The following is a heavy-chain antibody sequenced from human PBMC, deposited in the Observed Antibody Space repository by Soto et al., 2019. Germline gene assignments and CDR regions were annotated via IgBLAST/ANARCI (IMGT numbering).Heavy chain of an antibody. V-gene: IGHV4-59*01. D-gene: IGHD2-15*01. J-gene: IGHJ5*02. CDR2: IYYSGST. Sequence: LXLTCTVSCGSISIYYWSWIRQPPVKGLEWIGYIYYSGSTNYNPSLKSRVTISVDTSKNQFSLKLSSVTAADTAVYYCARGYCSGGSCQSDWFDPWGQGTLVTVSS. CDR1: CGSISIYY. CDR3: ARGYCSGGSCQSDWFDP.